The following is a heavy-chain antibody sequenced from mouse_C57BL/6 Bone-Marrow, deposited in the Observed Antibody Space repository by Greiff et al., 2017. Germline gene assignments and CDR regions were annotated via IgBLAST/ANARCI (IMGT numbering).Heavy chain of an antibody. V-gene: IGHV5-6*01. CDR1: GFTFSSYG. CDR3: ARLLFYYGSSYAYFDV. CDR2: ISSGGSYT. Sequence: EVHLVESGGDLVKPGGSLKLSCAASGFTFSSYGMSWVRQTPDKRLEWVATISSGGSYTYYPDSVKGRFTISRDNAKNTLYLQMSSLKSEDTAMYYCARLLFYYGSSYAYFDVWGTGTTVTVSS. D-gene: IGHD1-1*01. J-gene: IGHJ1*03.